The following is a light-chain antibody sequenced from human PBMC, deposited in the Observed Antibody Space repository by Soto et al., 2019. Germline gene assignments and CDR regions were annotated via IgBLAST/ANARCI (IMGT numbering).Light chain of an antibody. V-gene: IGLV2-14*01. CDR1: SSDVGGYNS. J-gene: IGLJ3*02. CDR3: SSYRDSSTRV. Sequence: QSALTQPASVSGSPGQSITISCTGTSSDVGGYNSVSWYQQHPGKAPKLMIYEVSNRPSGVSNRFSGSKSGNTASLTISGLQAEDEADYYCSSYRDSSTRVFGGGTKLTVL. CDR2: EVS.